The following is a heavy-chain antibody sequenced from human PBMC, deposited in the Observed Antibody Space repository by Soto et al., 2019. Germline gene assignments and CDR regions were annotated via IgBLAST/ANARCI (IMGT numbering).Heavy chain of an antibody. Sequence: GGSLRLSCAAFGFTFTNYAMGWVRQAPGKGLEWVSVVSSGGSTYYADSVTGRFTVSRDNSKNTLSLQMNSLRAEDTAVYYCAKRRGAGGHFDYWGQGALVTVSS. CDR3: AKRRGAGGHFDY. D-gene: IGHD2-15*01. CDR2: VSSGGST. J-gene: IGHJ4*02. V-gene: IGHV3-23*01. CDR1: GFTFTNYA.